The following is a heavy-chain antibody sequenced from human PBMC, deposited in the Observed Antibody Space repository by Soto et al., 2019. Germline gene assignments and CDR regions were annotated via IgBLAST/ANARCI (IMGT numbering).Heavy chain of an antibody. CDR1: GGSFSGYY. J-gene: IGHJ4*02. CDR2: INHSGST. Sequence: QVQLQQWGAGLLKPSETLSLTCAVYGGSFSGYYWSWIRQPPGKGLEWIGEINHSGSTNYNPSLKSRVTISVDTSKNQFSLKLSSVTAADTAVYYCARGARITIFGVAGPKDSWGQGTLVTVSS. V-gene: IGHV4-34*01. CDR3: ARGARITIFGVAGPKDS. D-gene: IGHD3-3*01.